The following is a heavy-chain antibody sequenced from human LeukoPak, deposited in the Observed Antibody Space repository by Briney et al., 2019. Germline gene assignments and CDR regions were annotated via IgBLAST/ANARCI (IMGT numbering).Heavy chain of an antibody. CDR2: IYYSGST. V-gene: IGHV4-61*01. D-gene: IGHD5-18*01. CDR3: ARSVYTYSYNLYYFDY. J-gene: IGHJ4*02. Sequence: SETLSLTCTVSGGSVSSGSYYWSWIRQPPGKGLEWIAYIYYSGSTNYNPSLKSRVSILLDTSKNQFSLKLSSVTAADTAVYYCARSVYTYSYNLYYFDYGGQGTLVTVSS. CDR1: GGSVSSGSYY.